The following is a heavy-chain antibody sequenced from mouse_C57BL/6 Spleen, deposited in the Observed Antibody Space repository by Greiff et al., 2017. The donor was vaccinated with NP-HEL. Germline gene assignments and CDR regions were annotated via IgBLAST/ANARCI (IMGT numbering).Heavy chain of an antibody. CDR3: ARGPFITTAHYFDY. CDR1: GYTFTSYW. J-gene: IGHJ2*01. Sequence: VQLQQPGAELVMPGASVKLSCKASGYTFTSYWMHWVKQRPGQGLEWIGEIDPSDSYTNYNQKFKGKSTLTVDKSSSTAYMQLSSLTSEDSAVYYCARGPFITTAHYFDYWGQGTTLTVSS. D-gene: IGHD1-1*01. V-gene: IGHV1-69*01. CDR2: IDPSDSYT.